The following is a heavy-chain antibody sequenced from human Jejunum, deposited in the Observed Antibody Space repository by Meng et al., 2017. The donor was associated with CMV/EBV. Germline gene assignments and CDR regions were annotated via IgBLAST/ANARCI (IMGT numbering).Heavy chain of an antibody. CDR1: GLSVSSTY. CDR2: SYSAGMT. V-gene: IGHV3-66*02. J-gene: IGHJ6*02. Sequence: GLSVSSTYISWVRQAPGKGLEWVSVSYSAGMTYYADSVKGRFTISRDNSKNTMYLQMNGLRLEDTAMYYCATEVAVRNYFSYGMDVWGQGTAVTVSS. CDR3: ATEVAVRNYFSYGMDV. D-gene: IGHD3-10*01.